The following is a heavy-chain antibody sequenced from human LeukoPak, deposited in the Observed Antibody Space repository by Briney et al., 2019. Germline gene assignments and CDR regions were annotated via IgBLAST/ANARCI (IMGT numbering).Heavy chain of an antibody. CDR2: IYYSGSH. J-gene: IGHJ5*02. Sequence: SETLSLTRTLSGGSLSSSSYYWGWFRQPPGKGLAWMGSIYYSGSHNNYPPLKSRVSISVDTSKNQFSRKLSSVTAADTAVYYCARHYYDSSGYPEVIDPWGQGTLVTVSS. V-gene: IGHV4-39*01. D-gene: IGHD3-22*01. CDR1: GGSLSSSSYY. CDR3: ARHYYDSSGYPEVIDP.